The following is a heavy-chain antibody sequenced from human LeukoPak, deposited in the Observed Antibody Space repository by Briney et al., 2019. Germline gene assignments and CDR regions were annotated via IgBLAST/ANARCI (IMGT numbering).Heavy chain of an antibody. CDR3: ARDQDYDILTGYNWFDP. J-gene: IGHJ5*02. V-gene: IGHV3-7*01. D-gene: IGHD3-9*01. Sequence: PGGSLRLSCAGSGFTFSDYWMTWVRQAPGKGLEWVANIKEDGSDKQYEDSVKGRFTISRDNSKNTLYLQMNSLRAEDTAVYYCARDQDYDILTGYNWFDPWGQGTLVTVSS. CDR1: GFTFSDYW. CDR2: IKEDGSDK.